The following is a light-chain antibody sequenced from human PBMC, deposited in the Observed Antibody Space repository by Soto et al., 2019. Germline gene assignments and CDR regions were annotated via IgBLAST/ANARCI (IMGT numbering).Light chain of an antibody. V-gene: IGKV3-15*01. CDR3: HQYKKWRAEGT. Sequence: EIVLTQSPATLSVSQGEPATLSCRASQRVGSDLAWHQQRPGQAHRLLMYDVSTRATGIPARFSGSESGTEFSLTSSSLQSEDFGVYYGHQYKKWRAEGTFGQGTRLVIK. CDR2: DVS. CDR1: QRVGSD. J-gene: IGKJ5*01.